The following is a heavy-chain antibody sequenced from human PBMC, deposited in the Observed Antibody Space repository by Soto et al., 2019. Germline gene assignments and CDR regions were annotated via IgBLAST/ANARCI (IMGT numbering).Heavy chain of an antibody. J-gene: IGHJ4*02. CDR2: INPNDNST. Sequence: QVQLVQSGAEVKTPGASVKIPCKASGFTFSTNYMHWLRQAPGQGLEWMGIINPNDNSTTNAEKFQGRVTMTSDTSTSTVYMELSSLRSEDTAFYYCARDVVDHYFDYWGQGTLVTVSS. CDR1: GFTFSTNY. V-gene: IGHV1-46*01. CDR3: ARDVVDHYFDY.